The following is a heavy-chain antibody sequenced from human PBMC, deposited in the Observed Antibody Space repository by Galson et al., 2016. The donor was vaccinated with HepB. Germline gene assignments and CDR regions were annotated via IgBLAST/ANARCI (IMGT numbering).Heavy chain of an antibody. Sequence: SLRLSCAASGFSFTSYWLSWVRQAPGKGLEWLANIKEDGSEKYYVDSVEGRFTISRDNAKNSLYLQMNSLRAEDTAVYYCARGMNFYYYGMAVWGQGTTVTVSS. CDR2: IKEDGSEK. CDR1: GFSFTSYW. CDR3: ARGMNFYYYGMAV. V-gene: IGHV3-7*01. J-gene: IGHJ6*02.